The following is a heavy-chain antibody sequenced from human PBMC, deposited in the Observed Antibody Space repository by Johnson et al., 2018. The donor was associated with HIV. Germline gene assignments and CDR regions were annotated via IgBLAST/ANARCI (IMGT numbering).Heavy chain of an antibody. CDR2: ISRSGSTI. CDR3: ARGEQWLVPDSEDAFDI. D-gene: IGHD6-19*01. CDR1: GFTFDDYA. V-gene: IGHV3-48*03. Sequence: EVQLVESGGGLVQPGRSLRLSCTASGFTFDDYAMSWVRQAPGKGLEWVSYISRSGSTITYADSVKGRFTISRDNTKNSLYLQMNSLRAEDTAVYYCARGEQWLVPDSEDAFDIWGQGTMVTVSS. J-gene: IGHJ3*02.